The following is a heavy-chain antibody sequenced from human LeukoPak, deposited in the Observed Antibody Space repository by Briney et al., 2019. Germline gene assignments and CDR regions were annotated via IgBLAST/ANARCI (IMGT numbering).Heavy chain of an antibody. J-gene: IGHJ3*02. CDR1: GFTFSSYW. CDR2: IKQDGSEK. D-gene: IGHD3-3*01. CDR3: ARDFDFWSADGDAFDI. V-gene: IGHV3-7*01. Sequence: GGPLRLSCAASGFTFSSYWMSWVRQAPGKGLEWVANIKQDGSEKYYVDSVKGRFTISRDKAKNSLYLQMNSLRAEDTAVYYCARDFDFWSADGDAFDIWGQGTMVTVSS.